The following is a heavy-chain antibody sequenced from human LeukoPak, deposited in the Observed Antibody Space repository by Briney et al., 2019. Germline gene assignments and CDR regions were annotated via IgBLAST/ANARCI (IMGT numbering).Heavy chain of an antibody. CDR2: IRYDGSNK. CDR3: AGYCSSTSCYLDY. J-gene: IGHJ4*02. CDR1: GFTFSSYG. D-gene: IGHD2-2*01. V-gene: IGHV3-30*02. Sequence: GGSLRLSCAASGFTFSSYGMHWARQAPGKGLEWVAFIRYDGSNKYYADSVKGRFTISRDNSKNTLYLQMNSLRAEDTAVYYCAGYCSSTSCYLDYWGQGTLVTVSS.